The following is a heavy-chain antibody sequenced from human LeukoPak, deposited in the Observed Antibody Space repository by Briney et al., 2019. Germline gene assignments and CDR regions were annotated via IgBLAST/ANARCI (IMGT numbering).Heavy chain of an antibody. Sequence: GGSLRLSCAASGFTFSTYSMNWVRQAPGEGLEWVSYIGSGGPTYYADAVKGRFTTSRDDAKNSLYLQMNSLTADDTAVYYCARDQHDSRNAYYVSYSYYMDVWGKGTTVLVSS. CDR2: IGSGGPT. CDR1: GFTFSTYS. CDR3: ARDQHDSRNAYYVSYSYYMDV. J-gene: IGHJ6*03. V-gene: IGHV3-48*01. D-gene: IGHD3-3*01.